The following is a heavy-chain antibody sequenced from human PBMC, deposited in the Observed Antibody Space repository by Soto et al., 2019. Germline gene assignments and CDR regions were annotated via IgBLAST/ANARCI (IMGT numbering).Heavy chain of an antibody. CDR2: ISAYNGNT. CDR1: GYTFTSYG. D-gene: IGHD4-17*01. CDR3: ARDLQDYGDYRNPSYAY. Sequence: ASVKVSCKASGYTFTSYGISWVRQAPGQGLEWMGWISAYNGNTNYAQKLQGRVTMTTDTSTSTAYMELRSLRSDDTAVYYCARDLQDYGDYRNPSYAYWGQGTLVTVSS. V-gene: IGHV1-18*01. J-gene: IGHJ4*02.